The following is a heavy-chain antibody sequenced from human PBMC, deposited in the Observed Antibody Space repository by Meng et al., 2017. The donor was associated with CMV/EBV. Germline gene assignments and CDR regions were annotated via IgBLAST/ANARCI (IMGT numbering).Heavy chain of an antibody. Sequence: GGSLRLSCAASGFTFSSYSMNWVRQAPGKGLEWVSSISSSSSYIYYADSVKGRFTISRDNAENSLYLQMNSLRAEDTAVYYCASWGYDFWSGYPTSEYWGQGTLVTVSS. J-gene: IGHJ4*02. CDR2: ISSSSSYI. D-gene: IGHD3-3*01. V-gene: IGHV3-21*01. CDR1: GFTFSSYS. CDR3: ASWGYDFWSGYPTSEY.